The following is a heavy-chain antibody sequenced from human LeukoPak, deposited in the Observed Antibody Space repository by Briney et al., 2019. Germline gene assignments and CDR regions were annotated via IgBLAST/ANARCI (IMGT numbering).Heavy chain of an antibody. CDR1: GGSISSSSYY. D-gene: IGHD5-18*01. V-gene: IGHV4-39*07. CDR2: IYYSGSA. Sequence: TSETLSLTCTVSGGSISSSSYYWGWIRQPPGKGLEWIGSIYYSGSAYYNPSLKSRVTISVDTPKNQFSLKLSSVTAADTAVYYCARGRGYSYGHYFDYWGQGTLVTVSS. J-gene: IGHJ4*02. CDR3: ARGRGYSYGHYFDY.